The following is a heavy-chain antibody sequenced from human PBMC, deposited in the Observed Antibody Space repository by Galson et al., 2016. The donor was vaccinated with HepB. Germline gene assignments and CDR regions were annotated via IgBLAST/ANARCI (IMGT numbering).Heavy chain of an antibody. Sequence: SVKVSCKASGGSSSSYAISWVRQAPGHGLEWMGEIIPMFGTVNYAQKFQGRITITADESTRTAYMELNSLKSEDTAVYYCARASGGLFDPWGQGTLVTVSS. CDR3: ARASGGLFDP. J-gene: IGHJ5*02. V-gene: IGHV1-69*13. D-gene: IGHD3-10*01. CDR2: IIPMFGTV. CDR1: GGSSSSYA.